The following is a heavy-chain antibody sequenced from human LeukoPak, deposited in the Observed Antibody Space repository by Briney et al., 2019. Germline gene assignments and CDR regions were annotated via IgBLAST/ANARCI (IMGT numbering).Heavy chain of an antibody. CDR1: GGSFSGYY. J-gene: IGHJ4*02. Sequence: SETLSLTCAVYGGSFSGYYWSWIRQPPGKGLEWIGEINHSGSTNYNPSLKSRVTISVDTSKNQFSLTLGSVSATDTAVYYCVSPRGFSYGYFDYWGQGTLVTVSS. CDR2: INHSGST. D-gene: IGHD5-18*01. V-gene: IGHV4-34*01. CDR3: VSPRGFSYGYFDY.